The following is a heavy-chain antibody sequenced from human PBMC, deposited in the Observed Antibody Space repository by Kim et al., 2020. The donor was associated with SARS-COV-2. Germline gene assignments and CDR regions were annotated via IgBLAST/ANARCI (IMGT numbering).Heavy chain of an antibody. CDR1: GGSISSSDYY. Sequence: SETLSLTCTVSGGSISSSDYYWGWIRQPPGKGLEWIGSIYYRGNTYYNPALKTRVTISVDTAKNQVSLKLSSVTAADTAVYYCARSGSYSGPFYFDCWGQGTLVPVSS. CDR2: IYYRGNT. J-gene: IGHJ4*02. D-gene: IGHD1-26*01. V-gene: IGHV4-39*01. CDR3: ARSGSYSGPFYFDC.